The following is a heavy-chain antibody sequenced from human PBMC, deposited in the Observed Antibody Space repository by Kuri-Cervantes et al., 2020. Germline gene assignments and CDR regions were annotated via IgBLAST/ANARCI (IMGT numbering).Heavy chain of an antibody. D-gene: IGHD3-10*01. CDR1: GYTFTSYD. V-gene: IGHV1-8*01. CDR2: TNPNSGNT. CDR3: AGVGTMRSGSYYYLSPY. Sequence: ASVKVSCKASGYTFTSYDINWVRQATGQGLEWMGWTNPNSGNTGYAQKFQGRVTMTRNTSISTAYMELSSLRSEDTAVYYCAGVGTMRSGSYYYLSPYWGQGTLVTVSS. J-gene: IGHJ4*02.